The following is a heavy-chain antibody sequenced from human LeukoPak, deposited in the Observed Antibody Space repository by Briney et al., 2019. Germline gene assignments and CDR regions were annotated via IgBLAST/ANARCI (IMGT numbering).Heavy chain of an antibody. CDR3: AKGAAYYYDSSGYSHLQH. D-gene: IGHD3-22*01. J-gene: IGHJ1*01. V-gene: IGHV3-23*01. CDR1: GSTFSSYA. CDR2: ISGSGGST. Sequence: TGGSLRLSCAASGSTFSSYAMSWVRQAPGKGLEWVSAISGSGGSTYYADSVKGRFTISRDNSKNTLYLQMNSLRAEDTAVYYCAKGAAYYYDSSGYSHLQHWGQGTLVTVSS.